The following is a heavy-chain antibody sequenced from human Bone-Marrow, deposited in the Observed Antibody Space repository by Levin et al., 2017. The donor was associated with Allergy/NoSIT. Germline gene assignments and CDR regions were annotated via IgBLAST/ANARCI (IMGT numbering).Heavy chain of an antibody. CDR3: ARGVFRGLGSVESDF. Sequence: GASVKVSCKASGYTFTRNYIQWLRQAPGQGLEWMGWINPNTGSTHFAQKFQGRVTMTSDTSISTAYMALTRLISDDTAIYYCARGVFRGLGSVESDFWGQGTLVTVSS. CDR2: INPNTGST. CDR1: GYTFTRNY. J-gene: IGHJ4*02. D-gene: IGHD2-15*01. V-gene: IGHV1-2*02.